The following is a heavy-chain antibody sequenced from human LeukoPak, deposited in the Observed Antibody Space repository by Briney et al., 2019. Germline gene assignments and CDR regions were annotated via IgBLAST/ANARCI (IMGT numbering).Heavy chain of an antibody. J-gene: IGHJ4*02. V-gene: IGHV3-23*01. CDR3: AKHLXVXXXSXGXDY. Sequence: PGGSLRLSCAASGFTFSNYAMSWVRQAPGKGLEWVSSISASGGTTYDADSVKGRFTISRDNSKHMLFLQMNSLRAEDTAVYYCAKHLXVXXXSXGXDYWGXGTLVTV. CDR2: ISASGGTT. CDR1: GFTFSNYA.